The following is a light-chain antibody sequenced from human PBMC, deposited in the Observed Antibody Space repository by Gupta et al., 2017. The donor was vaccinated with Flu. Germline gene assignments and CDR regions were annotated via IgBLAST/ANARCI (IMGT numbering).Light chain of an antibody. V-gene: IGLV2-8*01. CDR3: SSYAGSNMGV. Sequence: QSALTQPPSASGSPGQSVTISCTGTSSDVGGYNYVSWYQQHPGKAPKLMIYEVSKRPSGVPDRFSGSKSGNTASLTVSGLQAEDEADYYCSSYAGSNMGVFGTGIKVTVL. J-gene: IGLJ1*01. CDR2: EVS. CDR1: SSDVGGYNY.